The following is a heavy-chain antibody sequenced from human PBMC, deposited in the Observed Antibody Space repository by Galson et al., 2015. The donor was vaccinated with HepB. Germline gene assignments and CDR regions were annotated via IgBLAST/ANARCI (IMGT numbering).Heavy chain of an antibody. CDR3: ARGDHYYDSSGYYWSYYYYYYMDV. V-gene: IGHV1-69*13. J-gene: IGHJ6*03. CDR1: GGTFSSYA. Sequence: SVKVSCKASGGTFSSYAISWVRQAPGQGLEWMGGIIPIFGTANYAQKFQGRVTITADESTSTAYMELSSLRSEDTAVYYCARGDHYYDSSGYYWSYYYYYYMDVWGKGTTVTVSS. CDR2: IIPIFGTA. D-gene: IGHD3-22*01.